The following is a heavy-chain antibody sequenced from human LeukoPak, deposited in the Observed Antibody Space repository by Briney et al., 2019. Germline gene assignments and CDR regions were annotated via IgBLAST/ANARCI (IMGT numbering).Heavy chain of an antibody. CDR2: IKQDGSEK. D-gene: IGHD1-1*01. J-gene: IGHJ4*02. CDR1: GFTFNTYL. Sequence: GGSLRLSCAASGFTFNTYLMSWVRQAPGKGLEWVAIIKQDGSEKYYVDSVKGPFTISRDNAYNSLYLQMNSLSAEDTAVYYCARAGTPGSVDYWGQGTLVTVSS. V-gene: IGHV3-7*01. CDR3: ARAGTPGSVDY.